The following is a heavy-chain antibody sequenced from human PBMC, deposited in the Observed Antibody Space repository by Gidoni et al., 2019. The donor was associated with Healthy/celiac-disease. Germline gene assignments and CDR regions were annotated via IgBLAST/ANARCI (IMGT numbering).Heavy chain of an antibody. CDR3: AHSLEMATTLDY. Sequence: QINLQEPGPTLVNPTQTLALTCTYYGFSRSTSGVGLVWIRQHPGNALEWLALIYLNDDKRYSPSLKSRLIITKNTSKNQVVLTMTNMDPVDTATYYCAHSLEMATTLDYWGQGTLVTVSS. J-gene: IGHJ4*02. CDR1: GFSRSTSGVG. V-gene: IGHV2-5*01. D-gene: IGHD5-12*01. CDR2: IYLNDDK.